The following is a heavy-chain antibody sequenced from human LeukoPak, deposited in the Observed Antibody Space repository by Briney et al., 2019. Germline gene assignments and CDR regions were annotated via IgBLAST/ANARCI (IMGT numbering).Heavy chain of an antibody. CDR1: GFTFSSYS. Sequence: GGSLRLSCAASGFTFSSYSMNWVRQAPGKGLEWVSSISSSSSYIYYADSVKGRFTISRDNAKNSLYLQMNSLRAEDTAVYYCARVSGYENYYYYMDVWGKGTTVTVS. D-gene: IGHD5-12*01. CDR3: ARVSGYENYYYYMDV. CDR2: ISSSSSYI. V-gene: IGHV3-21*01. J-gene: IGHJ6*03.